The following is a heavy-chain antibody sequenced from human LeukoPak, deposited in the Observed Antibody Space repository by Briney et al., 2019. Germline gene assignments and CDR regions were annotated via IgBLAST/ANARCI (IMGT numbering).Heavy chain of an antibody. D-gene: IGHD1-14*01. V-gene: IGHV3-48*03. J-gene: IGHJ4*02. CDR1: GFTFSNYE. CDR3: ARVRGTRHFDY. CDR2: ISGNGNTI. Sequence: GGSLRLSCAASGFTFSNYEMNWVRQAPGKGLEWLSYISGNGNTIYYADSVKGRFTISRDNAKNSLYLQMNSLRAEDTAVYYCARVRGTRHFDYWGQGTLVTVSS.